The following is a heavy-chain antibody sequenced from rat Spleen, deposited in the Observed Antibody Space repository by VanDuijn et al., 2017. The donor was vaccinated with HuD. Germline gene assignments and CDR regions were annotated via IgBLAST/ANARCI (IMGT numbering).Heavy chain of an antibody. J-gene: IGHJ3*01. CDR1: GFIFSSFP. CDR2: VSSNGNNI. D-gene: IGHD4-3*01. V-gene: IGHV5-46*01. CDR3: TREIIRGTRDWFAD. Sequence: EVQLVESGGGLVQPGRSMKLSCAASGFIFSSFPMAWVRQAPTMGLEWVATVSSNGNNIYYRDSVKGRFTISRDYANSTLYLQMNSLRSEDTATYYCTREIIRGTRDWFADWGQGTLVTVSS.